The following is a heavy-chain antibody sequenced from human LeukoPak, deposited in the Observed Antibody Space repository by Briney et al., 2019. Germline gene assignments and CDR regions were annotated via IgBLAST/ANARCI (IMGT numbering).Heavy chain of an antibody. J-gene: IGHJ4*02. CDR3: ARHGAMAAAGTTPDY. Sequence: SETLSLTCTVSGGSIGSSPYYWGWIRQPPGKGLEWIGSICYTGSTYHNPSLESRVTISVDTSENQFSLKLNSVTAADTAVYYCARHGAMAAAGTTPDYWGQGTLVIVSS. CDR2: ICYTGST. V-gene: IGHV4-39*01. D-gene: IGHD6-13*01. CDR1: GGSIGSSPYY.